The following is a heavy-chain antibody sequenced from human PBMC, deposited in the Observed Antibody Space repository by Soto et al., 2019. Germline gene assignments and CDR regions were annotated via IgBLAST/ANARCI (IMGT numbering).Heavy chain of an antibody. CDR1: GFTFDDYT. CDR2: ISWDGGST. CDR3: AKDATPGYSGYDSPMFTSYYYYYGMDV. Sequence: GGSLRLSCAASGFTFDDYTMHWVRQAPGKGLEWVSLISWDGGSTYYADSVKGRFTISRDNSKNSLYLQMNSLRTEDTALYYCAKDATPGYSGYDSPMFTSYYYYYGMDVWGQGTTVTVSS. V-gene: IGHV3-43*01. D-gene: IGHD5-12*01. J-gene: IGHJ6*02.